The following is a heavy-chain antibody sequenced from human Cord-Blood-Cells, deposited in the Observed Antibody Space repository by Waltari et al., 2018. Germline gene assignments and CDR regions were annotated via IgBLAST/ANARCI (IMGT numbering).Heavy chain of an antibody. J-gene: IGHJ4*02. CDR1: GFTSDDLA. CDR3: AKGVYSSSFYYFDY. D-gene: IGHD6-6*01. CDR2: IDWNSGSI. V-gene: IGHV3-9*02. Sequence: DVQLVESGGGLVQPGRSLRLSCAVFGFTSDDLALHSVRQSAGKGLEWVSGIDWNSGSIGYADSVKGRFTISRDNAKNSLYLQMNSLRAEDTALYYCAKGVYSSSFYYFDYWGQGTLVTVSS.